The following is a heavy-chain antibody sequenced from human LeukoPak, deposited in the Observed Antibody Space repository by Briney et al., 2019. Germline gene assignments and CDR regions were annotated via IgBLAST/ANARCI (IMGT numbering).Heavy chain of an antibody. D-gene: IGHD6-19*01. CDR2: ISAYNVNT. J-gene: IGHJ6*04. CDR1: GYTLTSYV. V-gene: IGHV1-18*04. Sequence: GASVKGSCEASGYTLTSYVISWVRQAPGQGVEWMGWISAYNVNTNYAQKLQGRVTMTTDTPTRPAYMQLRSLRSDDTAVYYCAREEAGGMDVWGKGPTVSVSS. CDR3: AREEAGGMDV.